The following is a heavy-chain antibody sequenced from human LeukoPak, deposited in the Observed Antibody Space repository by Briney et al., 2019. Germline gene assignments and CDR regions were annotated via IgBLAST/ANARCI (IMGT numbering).Heavy chain of an antibody. J-gene: IGHJ4*02. CDR3: ARQPGYSSGWYDY. CDR2: ISSSSSYT. V-gene: IGHV3-11*06. CDR1: GFTFSDYY. D-gene: IGHD6-19*01. Sequence: GGSLRLSCAASGFTFSDYYMSWIRQAPGKGLEWVSYISSSSSYTNYADSVKGRFTISRDNAKNSLYLQMNCLRAEDTAVYYCARQPGYSSGWYDYWGQGTLVTVSS.